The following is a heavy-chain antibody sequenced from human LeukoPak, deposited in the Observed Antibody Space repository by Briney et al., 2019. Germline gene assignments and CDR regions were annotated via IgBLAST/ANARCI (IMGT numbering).Heavy chain of an antibody. Sequence: PSETLSLTCDVSGGSITTSYWNWLRQPPGKGPEWIGYIYHDGGTNYNPSLESRVTMPVDVSKNQFSLRLRSVTAADSAVYYCAIHSAYATNWFDPWGQGILVTVSP. CDR3: AIHSAYATNWFDP. CDR1: GGSITTSY. D-gene: IGHD5-12*01. J-gene: IGHJ5*02. V-gene: IGHV4-59*01. CDR2: IYHDGGT.